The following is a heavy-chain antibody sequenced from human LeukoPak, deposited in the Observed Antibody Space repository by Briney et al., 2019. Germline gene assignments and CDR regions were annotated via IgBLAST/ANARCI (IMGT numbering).Heavy chain of an antibody. Sequence: PGRSLRLSCAASGFTFRSYDMHWVRQAPGKGLEWVAVIWYDGSNKYYGDSVEGRFTISRDNSKNTLFLQMNSLRAEDTAVYHCAREGTAMTTYYAMDVWGQGTTVTVSS. V-gene: IGHV3-33*01. CDR3: AREGTAMTTYYAMDV. J-gene: IGHJ6*02. CDR1: GFTFRSYD. CDR2: IWYDGSNK. D-gene: IGHD5-18*01.